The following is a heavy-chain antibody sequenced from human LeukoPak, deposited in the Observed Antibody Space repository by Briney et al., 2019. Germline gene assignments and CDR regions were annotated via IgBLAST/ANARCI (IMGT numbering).Heavy chain of an antibody. J-gene: IGHJ5*02. V-gene: IGHV1-2*02. CDR1: AYTFTGYY. CDR2: INLNSGAT. D-gene: IGHD5-18*01. CDR3: ARVLDLYPGYSYGQNWFDP. Sequence: ASVTVSCTASAYTFTGYYIHWVRQAPGQGLGWMGWINLNSGATNYAQKIQGRVSMTSYTSISTAYMELSRLRYDDTAVYYCARVLDLYPGYSYGQNWFDPWGQGTLVTVSS.